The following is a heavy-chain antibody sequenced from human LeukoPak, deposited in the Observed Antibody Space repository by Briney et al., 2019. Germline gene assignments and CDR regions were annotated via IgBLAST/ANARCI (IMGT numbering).Heavy chain of an antibody. D-gene: IGHD1-26*01. Sequence: PGGSLRLSCAASGFTFSSYGMHWVRQTPGKGLEWVAVISYDGSNKYYADSVKGRFTISRDNSKNTLYLQMNSLRAEDTAVYYCARGHRSSSIVGATTSDYWGQGTLVTVSS. CDR1: GFTFSSYG. CDR3: ARGHRSSSIVGATTSDY. V-gene: IGHV3-30*03. J-gene: IGHJ4*02. CDR2: ISYDGSNK.